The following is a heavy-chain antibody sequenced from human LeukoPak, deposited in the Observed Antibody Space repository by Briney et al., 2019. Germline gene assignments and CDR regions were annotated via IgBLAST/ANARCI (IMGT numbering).Heavy chain of an antibody. CDR1: GYTFTSYD. CDR3: AKSLDGYGSSWYIDWFDP. V-gene: IGHV1-8*01. Sequence: ASVKVSCKASGYTFTSYDINWVRQATGQGLEWMGWMNPNSGNTGYAQKFQGRVTMTRNTSISTAYMELSSLRSEETAVYYCAKSLDGYGSSWYIDWFDPWGQGTLVTVSS. CDR2: MNPNSGNT. D-gene: IGHD6-13*01. J-gene: IGHJ5*02.